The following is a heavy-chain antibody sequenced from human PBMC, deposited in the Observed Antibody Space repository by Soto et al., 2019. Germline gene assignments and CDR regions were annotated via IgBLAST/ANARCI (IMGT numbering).Heavy chain of an antibody. Sequence: AASVKVSCKSSGGTFSVYSINWLRQAPGQGLEWMGRIIPVLTTPDYAQRFQGRVTITADESTSTAYMELTGLRSDDTAVYYCAREGQASYSSSWYLPSGRFDPWGQGTLVTVSS. D-gene: IGHD6-13*01. CDR2: IIPVLTTP. V-gene: IGHV1-69*11. CDR1: GGTFSVYS. J-gene: IGHJ5*02. CDR3: AREGQASYSSSWYLPSGRFDP.